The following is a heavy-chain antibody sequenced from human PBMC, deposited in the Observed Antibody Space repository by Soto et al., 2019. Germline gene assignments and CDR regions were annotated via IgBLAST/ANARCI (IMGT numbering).Heavy chain of an antibody. V-gene: IGHV3-13*01. CDR3: ARAGYSGYAFDI. Sequence: GGSLRLSCAASGFTFSSYDMHWVRQAPGKGLEWVSAIGTAGDTYYPGSVKGRFPSSRENAKNSLYLQMNSLRAGDAVGYYCARAGYSGYAFDIWGQGTMVTVSS. CDR1: GFTFSSYD. J-gene: IGHJ3*02. CDR2: IGTAGDT. D-gene: IGHD5-12*01.